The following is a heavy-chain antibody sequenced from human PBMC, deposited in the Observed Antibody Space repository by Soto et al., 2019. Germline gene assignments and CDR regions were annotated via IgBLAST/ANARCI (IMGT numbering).Heavy chain of an antibody. CDR1: GYTLTELS. Sequence: ASVKVSCKVSGYTLTELSMHWVRQAPGKGLEWMGGFDPEDGETIYAQKFQGRVTMTEDTSTDTAYMELSSVTAADTAVYYCASRGIAAAGDYWGQGTLVTVSS. CDR3: ASRGIAAAGDY. D-gene: IGHD6-13*01. CDR2: FDPEDGET. J-gene: IGHJ4*02. V-gene: IGHV1-24*01.